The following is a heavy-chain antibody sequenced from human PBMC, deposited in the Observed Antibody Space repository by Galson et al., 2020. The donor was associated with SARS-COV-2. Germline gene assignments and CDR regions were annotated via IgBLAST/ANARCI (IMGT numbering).Heavy chain of an antibody. J-gene: IGHJ6*03. Sequence: SETLSLTCAVSGGSFSDYSWTWVRQPPGKGLEWIGEISHSGSTNYSPSLKSRVFMSVDTSKNQFSLKLRSVTAADTAVYYCARGGSRPIMAFDYYCFYMDVWGKGTTVTVSS. V-gene: IGHV4-34*01. CDR1: GGSFSDYS. CDR2: ISHSGST. D-gene: IGHD3-10*01. CDR3: ARGGSRPIMAFDYYCFYMDV.